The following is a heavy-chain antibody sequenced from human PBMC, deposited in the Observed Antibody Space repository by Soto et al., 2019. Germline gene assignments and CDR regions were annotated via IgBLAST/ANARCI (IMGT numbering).Heavy chain of an antibody. J-gene: IGHJ4*02. CDR2: IYCSGST. D-gene: IGHD3-3*01. CDR3: ARGTYYDFWSGFDY. Sequence: SETLSLTCTVSGGSISSGDYYWSWIRQPPGKGLEWIGYIYCSGSTYYNPSLKSRVTISVDTSKNQFSLKLSSVTAADTAVYYCARGTYYDFWSGFDYWGQGTLVTVSS. V-gene: IGHV4-30-4*01. CDR1: GGSISSGDYY.